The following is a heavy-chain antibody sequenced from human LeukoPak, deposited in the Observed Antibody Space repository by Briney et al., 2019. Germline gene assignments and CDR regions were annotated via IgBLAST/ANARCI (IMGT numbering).Heavy chain of an antibody. J-gene: IGHJ4*02. D-gene: IGHD3-22*01. CDR1: GFTFSSYS. CDR2: ISSSSSYI. CDR3: ARGGYYYDSSGDHGY. Sequence: PGGSLRLSCAASGFTFSSYSVNWVRQAPGKGLEWASSISSSSSYIYYADSVKGRFTISRDNAKNSLYLQMNSPRAEDTAVYYCARGGYYYDSSGDHGYWGQGTLVTVSS. V-gene: IGHV3-21*01.